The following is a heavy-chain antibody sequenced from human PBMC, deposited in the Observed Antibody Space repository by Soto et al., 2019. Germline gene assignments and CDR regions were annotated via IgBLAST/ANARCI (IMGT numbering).Heavy chain of an antibody. CDR2: INPSGGST. J-gene: IGHJ4*02. CDR1: GYTFASYY. D-gene: IGHD5-12*01. Sequence: ASVKVSCKASGYTFASYYMHWVRQAPGQGLEWMGIINPSGGSTSYAQKFQGRVTMTRDTSTSTVYMELSSLRSEDTAVYYCARDKGGYSDLYYFDYWGQGTLVTVSS. CDR3: ARDKGGYSDLYYFDY. V-gene: IGHV1-46*01.